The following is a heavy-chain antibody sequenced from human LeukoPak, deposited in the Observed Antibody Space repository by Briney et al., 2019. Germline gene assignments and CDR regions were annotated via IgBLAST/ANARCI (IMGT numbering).Heavy chain of an antibody. CDR3: AKDEIGAVAGLLDY. CDR2: IWYDGRNK. V-gene: IGHV3-33*06. J-gene: IGHJ4*02. CDR1: GFILSSYG. Sequence: GRSLRLSCAASGFILSSYGMHWVRQAPGKGVDWVAAIWYDGRNKYYADSVKGRFTTSRDNSKNTLYLQMNSLRAEDTAVYYCAKDEIGAVAGLLDYWGQGILVTVSS. D-gene: IGHD6-19*01.